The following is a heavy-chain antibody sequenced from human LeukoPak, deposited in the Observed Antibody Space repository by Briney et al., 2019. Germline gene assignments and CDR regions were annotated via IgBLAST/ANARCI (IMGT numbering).Heavy chain of an antibody. V-gene: IGHV4-34*01. CDR3: ARRVRGVHDAFDI. CDR1: GGSFTDYY. D-gene: IGHD3-10*01. J-gene: IGHJ3*02. Sequence: PSETLSLTCAVYGGSFTDYYWTWIRQPPGKGLEWIGEINHSGSTNYDPSLKSRVTISVDTSKNHFSLKLNSMTAADTAVYYCARRVRGVHDAFDIWGQGTMVTVSS. CDR2: INHSGST.